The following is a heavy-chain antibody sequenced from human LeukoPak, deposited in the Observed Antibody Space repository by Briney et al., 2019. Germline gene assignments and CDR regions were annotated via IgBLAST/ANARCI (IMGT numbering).Heavy chain of an antibody. CDR2: MNPNSGNT. CDR3: ASYSAYAQ. V-gene: IGHV1-8*03. D-gene: IGHD5-12*01. CDR1: GYTFISYD. J-gene: IGHJ4*02. Sequence: ASVKVSCKASGYTFISYDVNWVRQATGQGLEWMGWMNPNSGNTGYAQKFQGRVTITRNTSISTAYMELSGLTSEDTAVNYCASYSAYAQWGQGTLVTVSS.